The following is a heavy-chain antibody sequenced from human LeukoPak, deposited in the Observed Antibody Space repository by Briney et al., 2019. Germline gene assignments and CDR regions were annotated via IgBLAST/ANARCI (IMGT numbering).Heavy chain of an antibody. CDR2: ISSSSSYI. D-gene: IGHD3-16*01. CDR1: GFTFSSYS. CDR3: ASASVNSPTPLR. V-gene: IGHV3-21*01. J-gene: IGHJ4*02. Sequence: GGSLRLSCAASGFTFSSYSMNWVRQAPGKGLEWGSSISSSSSYIYYADSVKGRFTISRDNAKNSLYLQMNSLRAEDTAVYYCASASVNSPTPLRWGQGTLVTVSS.